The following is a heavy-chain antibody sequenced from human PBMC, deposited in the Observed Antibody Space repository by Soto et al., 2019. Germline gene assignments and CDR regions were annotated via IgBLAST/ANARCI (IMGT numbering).Heavy chain of an antibody. CDR1: GGSVSSGSYY. V-gene: IGHV4-61*01. Sequence: SETLSLTCTVSGGSVSSGSYYWSWIRQPPGKGLEWIGYIYYSGSTNYNPSLKSRVTISVDTSKNQFSLKLSSVTAADTAVYYCARVSDMVRGVTPPFDYWGQGTLVTVSS. CDR3: ARVSDMVRGVTPPFDY. CDR2: IYYSGST. J-gene: IGHJ4*02. D-gene: IGHD3-10*01.